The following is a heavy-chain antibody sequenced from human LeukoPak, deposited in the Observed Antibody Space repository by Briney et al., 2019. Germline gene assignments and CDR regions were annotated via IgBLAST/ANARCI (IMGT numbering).Heavy chain of an antibody. CDR3: ARLGYRGYDLFDY. D-gene: IGHD5-12*01. Sequence: GGSLRLSCAASGFTFSSYAMHWVRQAPGKGLEWVAVISYDGSNKYYADSVKGRFTISRDNAKNSLYLQMNSLRAGDTAVYYCARLGYRGYDLFDYWGQGILVTVSS. CDR1: GFTFSSYA. CDR2: ISYDGSNK. V-gene: IGHV3-30-3*01. J-gene: IGHJ4*02.